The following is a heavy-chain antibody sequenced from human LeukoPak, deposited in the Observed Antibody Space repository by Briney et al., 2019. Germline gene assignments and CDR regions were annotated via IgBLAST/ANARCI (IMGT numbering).Heavy chain of an antibody. V-gene: IGHV1-2*02. J-gene: IGHJ4*02. CDR2: INPSSGGT. D-gene: IGHD3-10*01. CDR3: ARVVTTMVRGVIIKVFDY. CDR1: GYTFTGYY. Sequence: ALVKVSCKASGYTFTGYYMHWVRQAPGQGLEGMGWINPSSGGTNYAQKFQGRVTMTRDTSSSTAYMALSRLRSDHTAVYYCARVVTTMVRGVIIKVFDYWGQGTLVTVSS.